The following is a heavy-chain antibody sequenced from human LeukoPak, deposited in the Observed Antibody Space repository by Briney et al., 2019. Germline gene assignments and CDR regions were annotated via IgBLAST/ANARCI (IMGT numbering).Heavy chain of an antibody. CDR2: IYYSGST. CDR3: ARGHSSGYYGY. CDR1: GGSISSYY. Sequence: SETLSLTCTVSGGSISSYYWSWIRQPPGKGLEWIGYIYYSGSTNFNPSLKSRVTISVDTSKNQFSLKLNSVTAADTAVYYCARGHSSGYYGYWGQGTLVTVSS. V-gene: IGHV4-59*01. J-gene: IGHJ4*02. D-gene: IGHD3-22*01.